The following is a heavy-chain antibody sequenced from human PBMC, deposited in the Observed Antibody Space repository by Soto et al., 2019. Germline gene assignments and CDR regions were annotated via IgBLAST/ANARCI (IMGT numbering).Heavy chain of an antibody. D-gene: IGHD2-15*01. Sequence: GGSLRLSCAASGFTFSSYAMHWVRQAPGKGLEWVAVISYDGSNKYYADSVKGRFTISRDNSKNTLYLQMNSLRAEDTAVYYCARGCCSGGSGDSDLPYYYGIDVWGKGTTVTVAS. CDR1: GFTFSSYA. J-gene: IGHJ6*04. CDR3: ARGCCSGGSGDSDLPYYYGIDV. CDR2: ISYDGSNK. V-gene: IGHV3-30-3*01.